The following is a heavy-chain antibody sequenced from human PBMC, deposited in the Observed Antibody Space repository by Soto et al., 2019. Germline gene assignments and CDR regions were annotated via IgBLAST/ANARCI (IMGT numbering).Heavy chain of an antibody. J-gene: IGHJ6*02. CDR1: GYSFTSYW. Sequence: GESLTISCKGSGYSFTSYWIGWVRQMPGKGLEWMGIIYPGDSDTRYSPSFQGQVTISADKSISTAYLQWSSLKASDTAMYYCATSRNGGVVVIKGHYYYYGMEVWGQGTTVTV. V-gene: IGHV5-51*01. D-gene: IGHD3-22*01. CDR2: IYPGDSDT. CDR3: ATSRNGGVVVIKGHYYYYGMEV.